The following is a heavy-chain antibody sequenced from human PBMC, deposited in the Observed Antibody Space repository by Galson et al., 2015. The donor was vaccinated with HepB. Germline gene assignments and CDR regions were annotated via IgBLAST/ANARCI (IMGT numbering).Heavy chain of an antibody. Sequence: SLRLSCAASGFTFSSYAMHWVRQAPGKGLEWVAVISYDGSNKYYADSVKGRFTISRDNSKNTLYLQMNSLRAEDTAVYYCARDGGRVTMVRGDLDYWGQGTLVTVSS. CDR3: ARDGGRVTMVRGDLDY. CDR1: GFTFSSYA. J-gene: IGHJ4*02. CDR2: ISYDGSNK. D-gene: IGHD3-10*01. V-gene: IGHV3-30-3*01.